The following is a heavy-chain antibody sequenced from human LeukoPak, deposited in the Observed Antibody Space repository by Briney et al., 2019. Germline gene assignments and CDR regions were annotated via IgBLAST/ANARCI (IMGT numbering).Heavy chain of an antibody. D-gene: IGHD1-1*01. Sequence: GGSLRLSCAAAGFTFASYSMNWVRQAPGKGQEWVSSISGDSTYIYNAGSVKGRFTISRDNAQASLYLQMISLRADDTAVYYCARVSGRLERQSDLDYWSQGTLVIVSS. CDR1: GFTFASYS. CDR3: ARVSGRLERQSDLDY. CDR2: ISGDSTYI. J-gene: IGHJ4*02. V-gene: IGHV3-21*01.